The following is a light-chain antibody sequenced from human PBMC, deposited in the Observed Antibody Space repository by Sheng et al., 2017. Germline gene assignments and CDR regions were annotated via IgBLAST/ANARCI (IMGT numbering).Light chain of an antibody. CDR1: QTVSNRL. V-gene: IGKV3D-20*01. CDR3: HQYAASPIT. Sequence: ELVLTQSPATLSLSPGERATLSCGASQTVSNRLLAWYQHKPGLAPRLVMFDTSIRAAGISDRFSGSGSGTDFTLTISRVEPEDCAVYFCHQYAASPITFGQGTRLEIK. J-gene: IGKJ5*01. CDR2: DTS.